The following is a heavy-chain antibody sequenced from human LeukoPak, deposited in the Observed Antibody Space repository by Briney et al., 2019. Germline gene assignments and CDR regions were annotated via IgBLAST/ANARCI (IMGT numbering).Heavy chain of an antibody. CDR1: GGSFSGYY. CDR3: ARWDF. V-gene: IGHV4-34*01. J-gene: IGHJ4*02. CDR2: INHSGIT. Sequence: SETLSLTCAVYGGSFSGYYWSWIRQPPGKGLEWIGEINHSGITNYNPSLKSRVTISVDTSKNQFSLKLSSVTAADTAVHYCARWDFWGQGTLVTVSS.